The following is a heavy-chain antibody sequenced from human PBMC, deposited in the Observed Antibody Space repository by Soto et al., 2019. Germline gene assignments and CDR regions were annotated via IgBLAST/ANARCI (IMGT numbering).Heavy chain of an antibody. J-gene: IGHJ4*02. Sequence: GSLRLSCAASGFTFSTSWMAWVRQAPGKGLEWVGRTRNKTKSYSTEYAAPVKGRFTLSRDNSKNSVYLQMDSLKIEDTAVYFCTRAIDYDYWGRGTLVTVSS. CDR2: TRNKTKSYST. CDR3: TRAIDYDY. V-gene: IGHV3-72*01. D-gene: IGHD3-16*01. CDR1: GFTFSTSW.